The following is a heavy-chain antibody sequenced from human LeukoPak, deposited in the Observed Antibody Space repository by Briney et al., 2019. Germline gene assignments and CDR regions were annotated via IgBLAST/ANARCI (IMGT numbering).Heavy chain of an antibody. D-gene: IGHD6-19*01. Sequence: SETLSLTCAVYGGSFSGYYWSWIRQPPGKGLEWIGEINHSGSTNYNPSLKSRVTISVDTSKNQFSLKLSSVTAADTAVYYCARGSIEVAPRPFQHWGQGTLVTVSS. CDR1: GGSFSGYY. V-gene: IGHV4-34*01. CDR2: INHSGST. J-gene: IGHJ1*01. CDR3: ARGSIEVAPRPFQH.